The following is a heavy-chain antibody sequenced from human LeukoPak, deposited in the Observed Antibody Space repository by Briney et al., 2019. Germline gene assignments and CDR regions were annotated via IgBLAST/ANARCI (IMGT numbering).Heavy chain of an antibody. Sequence: SETLSLTCTVSGGSISSGSYYWSWIRQPAGKGLEWIGRIYTSGSTNYNPSLKSRVTMSVDTSKNQFSLKLSSVTAADTAVYYCARGATMEPRKKHYYYYYMDVWGKGTTVTVSS. CDR2: IYTSGST. CDR3: ARGATMEPRKKHYYYYYMDV. V-gene: IGHV4-61*02. J-gene: IGHJ6*03. CDR1: GGSISSGSYY. D-gene: IGHD5-12*01.